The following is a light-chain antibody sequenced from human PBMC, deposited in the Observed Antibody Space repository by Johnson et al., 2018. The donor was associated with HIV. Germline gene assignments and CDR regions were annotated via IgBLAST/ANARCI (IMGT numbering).Light chain of an antibody. J-gene: IGLJ1*01. CDR2: ENN. Sequence: QSVLTQPPSVSAAPGQKVTISCSGSSSNIGNNYVSWYQQFPGTAPKLLIYENNKRPSGIPDRFSGSKSGTSTTLGITGLQTGAEADYYCVTWDGSLSAGVFGTGTKVTVL. V-gene: IGLV1-51*02. CDR3: VTWDGSLSAGV. CDR1: SSNIGNNY.